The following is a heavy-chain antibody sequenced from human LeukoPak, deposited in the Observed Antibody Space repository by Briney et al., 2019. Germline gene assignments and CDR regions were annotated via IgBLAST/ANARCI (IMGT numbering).Heavy chain of an antibody. CDR1: GFTFSRYG. V-gene: IGHV3-30*18. Sequence: GRSPRLSCAASGFTFSRYGMHWVRQAPGKGLEWVAVISYDGSNKYYADSVKGRFTISRDNSKNTLYLQMNSLRAEDTAVYYCAKGRGVYDFWSGYYTFDYWGQGTLVTVSS. CDR3: AKGRGVYDFWSGYYTFDY. J-gene: IGHJ4*02. D-gene: IGHD3-3*01. CDR2: ISYDGSNK.